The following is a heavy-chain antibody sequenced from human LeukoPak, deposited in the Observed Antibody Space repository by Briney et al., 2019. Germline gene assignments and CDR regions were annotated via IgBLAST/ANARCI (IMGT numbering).Heavy chain of an antibody. CDR1: GYSFTSYW. J-gene: IGHJ4*02. Sequence: GESLRISCKGSGYSFTSYWIGWVRQMPGKGLEWMGIIYPGDSDTRYSPSFQGQVTISADKSISTAYLQWSSLKASDTAMYYCARHPSYSSRASDYWGQGTLVTVSS. D-gene: IGHD6-13*01. CDR2: IYPGDSDT. V-gene: IGHV5-51*01. CDR3: ARHPSYSSRASDY.